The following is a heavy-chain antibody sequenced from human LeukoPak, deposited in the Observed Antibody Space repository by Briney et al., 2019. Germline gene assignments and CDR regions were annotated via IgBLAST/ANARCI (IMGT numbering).Heavy chain of an antibody. D-gene: IGHD3-22*01. CDR2: INKDGGEK. Sequence: GRSLRLSCAASGFTFSSYWMSWVRQAPGKGLEWVANINKDGGEKYYVDSVKGRFTISRDNAKNSLYLQMNSLRAEDTAVYYCARDLHPFGLYYYDSSCCFDAFDIWGQGTMVTVSS. CDR1: GFTFSSYW. CDR3: ARDLHPFGLYYYDSSCCFDAFDI. J-gene: IGHJ3*02. V-gene: IGHV3-7*01.